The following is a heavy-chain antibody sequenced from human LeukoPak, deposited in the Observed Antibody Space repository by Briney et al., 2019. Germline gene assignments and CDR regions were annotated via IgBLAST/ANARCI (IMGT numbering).Heavy chain of an antibody. J-gene: IGHJ4*02. CDR2: ISSSSSYI. D-gene: IGHD6-19*01. V-gene: IGHV3-21*01. CDR3: ASSGWLPFDY. Sequence: GGSLRLSCAASGFTFSSYSMNWVREAPGKGLEWVSSISSSSSYIYYADSVKGRFTISRDNAKNSLYLQMNSLRAEDTAVYYCASSGWLPFDYWGQGTLVTVSS. CDR1: GFTFSSYS.